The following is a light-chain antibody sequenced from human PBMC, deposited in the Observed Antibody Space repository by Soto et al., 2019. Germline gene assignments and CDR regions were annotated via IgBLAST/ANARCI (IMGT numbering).Light chain of an antibody. Sequence: PWQRPTLSCRASQRLSASDIAWYQQKPGQAPKFLIYGVSSRATGIPDRFSGSGSGTDFTLTISRLEPEHFAVYHCQQYGSSPLITFGQGTRLEIK. CDR3: QQYGSSPLIT. CDR1: QRLSASD. CDR2: GVS. V-gene: IGKV3-20*01. J-gene: IGKJ5*01.